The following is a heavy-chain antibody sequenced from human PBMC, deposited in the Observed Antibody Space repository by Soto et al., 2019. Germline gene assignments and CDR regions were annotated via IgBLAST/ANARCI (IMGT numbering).Heavy chain of an antibody. CDR1: GGSVSSGSYY. Sequence: SETLSLTCTVSGGSVSSGSYYWSWIRQPPGKGLEWIGYIYYSGSTNYNPSLKSRVTISVDTSKNQFSLKLSSVTAADTAVYYCARGRDSGSPSYYYYGMDVWGQGTTVTVSS. J-gene: IGHJ6*02. D-gene: IGHD3-10*01. CDR2: IYYSGST. V-gene: IGHV4-61*01. CDR3: ARGRDSGSPSYYYYGMDV.